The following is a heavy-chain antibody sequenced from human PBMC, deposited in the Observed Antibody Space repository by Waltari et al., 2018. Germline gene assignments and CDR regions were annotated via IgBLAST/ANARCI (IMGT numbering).Heavy chain of an antibody. J-gene: IGHJ5*02. CDR3: ARLDRYSDYNWFDP. D-gene: IGHD5-12*01. Sequence: QVQLQESGPGLVKPSENLSLTCTVSGYSINNGYYWGWIRQPPGKGLEWIGTIYHSGGTKYNPSLKSRVTISVDTSKNQFSLKLTSVTAADAAVYYCARLDRYSDYNWFDPWGQGTLVTVSS. CDR2: IYHSGGT. CDR1: GYSINNGYY. V-gene: IGHV4-38-2*02.